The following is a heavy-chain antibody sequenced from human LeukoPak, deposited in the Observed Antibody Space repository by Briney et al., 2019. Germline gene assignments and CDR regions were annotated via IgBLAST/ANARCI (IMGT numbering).Heavy chain of an antibody. CDR1: GFPFSNYA. CDR3: AKEAWFGELALDR. D-gene: IGHD3-10*01. CDR2: LNARATSP. Sequence: PGGSLRLSCAASGFPFSNYAMSWVRQAPGKGLEWVSVLNARATSPHYADSVKGRFTISRDNSKNTLYLQMDRLRAEDTAVYYCAKEAWFGELALDRWGQGTVVTVSS. V-gene: IGHV3-23*01. J-gene: IGHJ5*02.